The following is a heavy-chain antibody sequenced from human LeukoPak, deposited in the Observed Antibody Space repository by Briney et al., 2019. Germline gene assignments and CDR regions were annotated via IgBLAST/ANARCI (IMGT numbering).Heavy chain of an antibody. Sequence: ASVNVSCKASGGTFSSYAISWVRQAPGQGLEWMGWISAYNGNTNYAQKLQGRVTMTTDTSTSTAYMELRSLRSDDTAVYYCARGIAAAGPFDYWGQGTLVTVSS. V-gene: IGHV1-18*01. CDR2: ISAYNGNT. J-gene: IGHJ4*02. CDR1: GGTFSSYA. D-gene: IGHD6-13*01. CDR3: ARGIAAAGPFDY.